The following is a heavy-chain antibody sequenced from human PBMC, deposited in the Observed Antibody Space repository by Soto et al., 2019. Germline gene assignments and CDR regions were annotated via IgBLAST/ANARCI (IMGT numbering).Heavy chain of an antibody. V-gene: IGHV3-53*04. J-gene: IGHJ4*02. D-gene: IGHD2-2*01. CDR2: IYSGGST. CDR1: GFTVSSNY. Sequence: EVQLVESGGGLVQPGGSLRLSCAASGFTVSSNYMSWVRQAPGKGLEWVSVIYSGGSTYYADSVKGRFTISRHNSKNTLYLQMNSLRAEDTAVYYCARARYCSSTSCYVGLRDWGQGTLVTVSS. CDR3: ARARYCSSTSCYVGLRD.